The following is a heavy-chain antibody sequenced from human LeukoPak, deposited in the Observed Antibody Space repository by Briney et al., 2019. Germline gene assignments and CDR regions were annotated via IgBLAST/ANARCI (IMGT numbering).Heavy chain of an antibody. CDR1: GYSFTSYW. CDR3: ARPPHYYDSSGYYHDAFDI. V-gene: IGHV5-51*01. D-gene: IGHD3-22*01. Sequence: GESLKISCKGSGYSFTSYWISWVRQMPGKGLEWMGIIYPGDSDTRYSPSFQGQVTISADKSISTAYLQWSSLKASDTAMYYCARPPHYYDSSGYYHDAFDIWGQGTMVTVSS. CDR2: IYPGDSDT. J-gene: IGHJ3*02.